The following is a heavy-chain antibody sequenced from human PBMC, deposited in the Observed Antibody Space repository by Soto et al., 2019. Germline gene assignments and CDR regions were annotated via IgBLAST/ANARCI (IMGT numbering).Heavy chain of an antibody. V-gene: IGHV3-48*01. D-gene: IGHD4-17*01. Sequence: EVQLVESGGGLVQPGGSLRLSCAASGFTFSSYSMNWVRQAPWKGLAWVSYISSSSSTIYYADSVKGRFTISRDNAENSLYLQMTGLRAEDTAVYYCARERMTTVTTAFDYWGQGTLVTVSS. CDR1: GFTFSSYS. J-gene: IGHJ4*02. CDR2: ISSSSSTI. CDR3: ARERMTTVTTAFDY.